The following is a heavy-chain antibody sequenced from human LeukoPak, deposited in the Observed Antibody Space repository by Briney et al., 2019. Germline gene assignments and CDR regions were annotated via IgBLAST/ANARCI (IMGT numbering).Heavy chain of an antibody. V-gene: IGHV3-66*01. CDR1: GFTVSSSY. J-gene: IGHJ4*02. Sequence: GGSLRLSCAASGFTVSSSYMNWVRQAAGKGLEWVSLIYSGGGTYYADSVKGRFTISRDNSKNTLSLQMKSLRAEDTAVYYCVRNYYGSSAYYYFDYWGQGTLVSVSS. CDR2: IYSGGGT. CDR3: VRNYYGSSAYYYFDY. D-gene: IGHD3-22*01.